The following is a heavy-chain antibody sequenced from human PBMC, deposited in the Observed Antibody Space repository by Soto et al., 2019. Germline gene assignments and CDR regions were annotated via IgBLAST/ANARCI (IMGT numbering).Heavy chain of an antibody. CDR1: GYTFTTYD. CDR2: MNPNSGDT. J-gene: IGHJ4*02. D-gene: IGHD5-12*01. V-gene: IGHV1-8*01. Sequence: QVQLVQSGAEVQKPGASVKVSCKASGYTFTTYDINWVRQATGQGLEWMGWMNPNSGDTGYAQKFLGRVTMTRNTSISTAYMELSSLRSEDTAVYYCARGRGYDASFDYWGQGTLVTVSS. CDR3: ARGRGYDASFDY.